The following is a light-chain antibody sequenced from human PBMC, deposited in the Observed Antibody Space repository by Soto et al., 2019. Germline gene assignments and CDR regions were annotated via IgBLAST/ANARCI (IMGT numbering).Light chain of an antibody. CDR3: MQAIDIPWT. J-gene: IGKJ1*01. CDR2: EVS. CDR1: QSLLHSDGKTY. V-gene: IGKV2-29*03. Sequence: ILMIQTPLSLSIIPGQTASISCQSSQSLLHSDGKTYFDWYVQKAGQAPQPMIYEVSNLLSGGPERVSGRGPRTDFTLKISRVEADDVGIYYCMQAIDIPWTFGQGTKVEIK.